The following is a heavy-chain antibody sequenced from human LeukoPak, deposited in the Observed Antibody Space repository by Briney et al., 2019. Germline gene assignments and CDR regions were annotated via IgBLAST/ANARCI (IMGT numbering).Heavy chain of an antibody. V-gene: IGHV1-18*01. J-gene: IGHJ4*02. CDR2: MSAYNDNT. Sequence: GASVKVSCKASGYTFTSYGISWVRQAPGQGLEWMGWMSAYNDNTNYAQKFQGRVTMTTDTSTSTAYMELRSLISDDTAVYYCARWHKGVVIPTFYFDYWGQGTLVTVSS. D-gene: IGHD3-3*01. CDR3: ARWHKGVVIPTFYFDY. CDR1: GYTFTSYG.